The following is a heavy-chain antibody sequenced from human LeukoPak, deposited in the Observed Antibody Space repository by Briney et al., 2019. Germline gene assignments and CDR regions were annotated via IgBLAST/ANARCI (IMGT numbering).Heavy chain of an antibody. CDR1: GGSMSSYY. CDR2: IYTSGST. D-gene: IGHD3-22*01. J-gene: IGHJ4*02. CDR3: ARDGDYYDTSPLDY. Sequence: KPSETLSLTCTVSGGSMSSYYWSWIRQPAGKGLEWIGRIYTSGSTNYHPSLKSRVTMSVDTSKNQFSLKLSSVTAADTAVYYCARDGDYYDTSPLDYWGQGALVTVSS. V-gene: IGHV4-4*07.